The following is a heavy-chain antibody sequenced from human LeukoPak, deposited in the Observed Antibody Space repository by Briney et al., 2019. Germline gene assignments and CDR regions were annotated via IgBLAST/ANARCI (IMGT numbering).Heavy chain of an antibody. Sequence: KPSETLSLTCAVYGGSFSGYYWSWIRRPPGKGLEWIGEINHSGSTNYNPSLKSRVTISVDTSKNQFSLKLSSVTAADMAVYYCANSSGGYWGQGTLVTVSS. CDR1: GGSFSGYY. CDR3: ANSSGGY. CDR2: INHSGST. D-gene: IGHD3-16*01. V-gene: IGHV4-34*01. J-gene: IGHJ4*02.